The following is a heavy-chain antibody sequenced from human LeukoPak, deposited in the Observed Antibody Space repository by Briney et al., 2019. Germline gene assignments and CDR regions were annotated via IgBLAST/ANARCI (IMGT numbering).Heavy chain of an antibody. J-gene: IGHJ4*02. CDR3: ARDLGSRGKGYFDY. CDR2: IYTSGST. Sequence: PSETLSLTCTVSGGSISSYYWSWIRQPAGKGLEWIGRIYTSGSTNYNPSLKSRVTMSVDTSKNQFSLKLSSVTAADTAVYYCARDLGSRGKGYFDYWGQGTLVTVSS. D-gene: IGHD6-13*01. CDR1: GGSISSYY. V-gene: IGHV4-4*07.